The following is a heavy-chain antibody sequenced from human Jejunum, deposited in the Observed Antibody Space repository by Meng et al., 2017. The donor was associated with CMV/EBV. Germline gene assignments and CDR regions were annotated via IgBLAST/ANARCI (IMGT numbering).Heavy chain of an antibody. D-gene: IGHD2-21*01. J-gene: IGHJ4*02. CDR1: GSISGYY. V-gene: IGHV4-59*01. CDR2: MYYSGKT. CDR3: SRVGKDRSGGDCSFDH. Sequence: GSISGYYWRWIRQPPGKGLEWLGYMYYSGKTTYNPSLESRVTISLDTSKNQFSLNLRSVTAADTAVYYCSRVGKDRSGGDCSFDHWGQGTLVTVSS.